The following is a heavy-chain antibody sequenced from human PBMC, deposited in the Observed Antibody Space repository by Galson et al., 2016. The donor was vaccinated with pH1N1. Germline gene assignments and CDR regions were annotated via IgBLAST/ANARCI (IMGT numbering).Heavy chain of an antibody. CDR2: IIGMFAKT. V-gene: IGHV1-69*13. D-gene: IGHD2-21*02. Sequence: SVKVSCKASGFYFSVYYVYWVRLAPGQGLEWMGGIIGMFAKTNYAQKFQGRVTITADELTSTAYMDLSSLTSEDTAVYYCARSPGYMVTALDNWGHGTLVTVSS. CDR3: ARSPGYMVTALDN. CDR1: GFYFSVYY. J-gene: IGHJ4*01.